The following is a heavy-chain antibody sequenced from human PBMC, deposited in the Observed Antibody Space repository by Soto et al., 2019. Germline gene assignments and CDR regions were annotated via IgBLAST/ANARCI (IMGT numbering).Heavy chain of an antibody. CDR1: GYSFTSYW. D-gene: IGHD6-6*01. J-gene: IGHJ6*02. V-gene: IGHV5-10-1*01. Sequence: SLKISCKGSGYSFTSYWISWVRQMPGKGLEWMGRIDPSDSYTNYSPSFQGHVTISADKSISTAYLQWSSLKASDTAMYYCGREGNLEYSSSSSGYYYYYYAMNVWGQGTTVTVSS. CDR3: GREGNLEYSSSSSGYYYYYYAMNV. CDR2: IDPSDSYT.